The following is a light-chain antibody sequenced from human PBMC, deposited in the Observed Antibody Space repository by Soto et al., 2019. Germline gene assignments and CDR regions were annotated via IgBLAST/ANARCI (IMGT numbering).Light chain of an antibody. V-gene: IGLV2-11*01. CDR1: SSDVGGYNY. J-gene: IGLJ2*01. Sequence: QSVLTQPRSVSGSPGQSVTISCTGTSSDVGGYNYVSWYQQHPGKAPKLMIYDVSKRPSGVPDRFSGSKSGNTASLTISGLQAEDEADYYCCSHAGSYTVRVFGGGTKVTVL. CDR3: CSHAGSYTVRV. CDR2: DVS.